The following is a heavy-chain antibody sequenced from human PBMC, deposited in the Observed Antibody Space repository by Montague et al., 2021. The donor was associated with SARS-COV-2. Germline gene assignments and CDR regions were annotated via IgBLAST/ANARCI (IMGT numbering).Heavy chain of an antibody. CDR1: GVSITSDIYF. CDR2: VYPLATK. J-gene: IGHJ5*02. CDR3: ASYDFWSGYTDDL. V-gene: IGHV4-61*02. Sequence: TLSLTCTLSGVSITSDIYFWHWFRQPAGKGLEWIGRVYPLATKKHNSSLRSRLTLAFDTSKNQISLNLPSVTAADAAVYYCASYDFWSGYTDDLWGPGIRVTVSS. D-gene: IGHD3-3*01.